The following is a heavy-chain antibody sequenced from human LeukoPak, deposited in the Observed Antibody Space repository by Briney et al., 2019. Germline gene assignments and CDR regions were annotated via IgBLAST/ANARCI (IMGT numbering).Heavy chain of an antibody. CDR3: ARQIRGSSPFDY. CDR1: GGSISSGGYY. Sequence: PSETLSLTCTVSGGSISSGGYYWSWIRQHPGKGLEWIGYIYYSGSTYYNPSLKSRVTISVDTSKNQFSLKLSSVTAADTAVYYCARQIRGSSPFDYWGQGTLVTVSS. D-gene: IGHD1-26*01. V-gene: IGHV4-31*03. CDR2: IYYSGST. J-gene: IGHJ4*02.